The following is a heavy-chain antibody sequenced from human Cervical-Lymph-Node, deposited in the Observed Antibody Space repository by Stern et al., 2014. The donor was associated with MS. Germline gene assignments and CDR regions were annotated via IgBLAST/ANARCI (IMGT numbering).Heavy chain of an antibody. Sequence: QVTLRESGPALVKPTQTLTLTCTFSGFSLSTSGLSVSWLRQPPGKPLEWLARIYLDYDKYYTTSLETRLSISKDTSKNQVVLTLTNMDPEDTATYYCARILGYCTGGNCYPGAFDIWGQGTLVTVSS. J-gene: IGHJ3*02. D-gene: IGHD2-15*01. CDR1: GFSLSTSGLS. CDR2: IYLDYDK. CDR3: ARILGYCTGGNCYPGAFDI. V-gene: IGHV2-70*15.